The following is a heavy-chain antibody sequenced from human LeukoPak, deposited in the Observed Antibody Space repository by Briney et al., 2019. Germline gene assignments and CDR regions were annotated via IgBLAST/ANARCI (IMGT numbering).Heavy chain of an antibody. Sequence: GGSLRLSCAASGFTFNDYYMSWIRQAPGKGLEWLSYINIGGTNTHYADSVKGRFTISRDNAKKSLYLEMNNLRAEDTAVYYCATDGAGFDTWGQGTMVTVSS. D-gene: IGHD3-10*01. CDR1: GFTFNDYY. J-gene: IGHJ3*01. CDR3: ATDGAGFDT. CDR2: INIGGTNT. V-gene: IGHV3-11*01.